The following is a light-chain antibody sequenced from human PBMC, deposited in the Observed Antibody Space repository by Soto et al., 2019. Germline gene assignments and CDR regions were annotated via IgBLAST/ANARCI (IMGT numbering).Light chain of an antibody. V-gene: IGLV1-44*01. CDR2: NNN. J-gene: IGLJ3*02. CDR1: RSNIGVNT. CDR3: AAWDDSLSGVV. Sequence: QSVLTQPPSASGTPGQRVTISCSGSRSNIGVNTVNWYRQLPGRAPKLLIYNNNQRPSGVPDRVSGSKSGTSASLAISGLQSEDEAAYYCAAWDDSLSGVVFGGGTKLTVL.